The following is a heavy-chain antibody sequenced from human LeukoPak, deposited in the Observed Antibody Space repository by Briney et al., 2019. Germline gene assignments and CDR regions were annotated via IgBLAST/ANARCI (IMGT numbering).Heavy chain of an antibody. Sequence: GGSLRLSCAASGFTFSRYWMSWVRQAPGKGLEWVATIKQDGTEKYYVDSVRGRFTISRDNAKNSMYVQMNSLRAEDTAVYYCARFLWDTSMAYFDYWGQGTLVTVSS. V-gene: IGHV3-7*01. CDR2: IKQDGTEK. J-gene: IGHJ4*02. D-gene: IGHD5-18*01. CDR3: ARFLWDTSMAYFDY. CDR1: GFTFSRYW.